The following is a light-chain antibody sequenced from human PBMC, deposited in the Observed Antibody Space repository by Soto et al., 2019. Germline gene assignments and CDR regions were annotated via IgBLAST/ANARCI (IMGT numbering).Light chain of an antibody. Sequence: EVVLTQSPGTLSLSPGERATLSCRASQSVSNNYLAWYQQKPGQSPKLLIFGSSDRSTCIPDRLSGSGPGTNLTLTISSLEPEDFAVYYCHQYGSSPPYTFGQRTNLQIK. CDR1: QSVSNNY. J-gene: IGKJ2*01. CDR3: HQYGSSPPYT. V-gene: IGKV3-20*01. CDR2: GSS.